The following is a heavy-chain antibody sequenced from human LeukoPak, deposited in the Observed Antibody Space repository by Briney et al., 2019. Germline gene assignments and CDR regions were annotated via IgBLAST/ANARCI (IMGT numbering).Heavy chain of an antibody. Sequence: GGSLRLSCAASGFTFSDYHMSWIRQAPGKGLEWVSYISGSGSHTTYADSVRGRFTISRDNAKNSLSLQVNSLRADDTAVYYCARVGSTVAAGTPDYWGQGTLVTVSS. J-gene: IGHJ4*02. V-gene: IGHV3-11*06. CDR2: ISGSGSHT. CDR3: ARVGSTVAAGTPDY. D-gene: IGHD6-13*01. CDR1: GFTFSDYH.